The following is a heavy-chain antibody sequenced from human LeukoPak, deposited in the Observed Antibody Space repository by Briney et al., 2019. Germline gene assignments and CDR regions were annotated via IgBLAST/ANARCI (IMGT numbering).Heavy chain of an antibody. Sequence: ASVKVSCRASGYTFTGYYMHWVRQAPGPGLEWMGRINPNSGGTNYAQKFQGRVTMTRDTSISTAYMELSRLRSDDTAVYYCARDQYYYDSSGFSDAFDIWGQGTMVTVSS. J-gene: IGHJ3*02. CDR3: ARDQYYYDSSGFSDAFDI. CDR1: GYTFTGYY. D-gene: IGHD3-22*01. V-gene: IGHV1-2*06. CDR2: INPNSGGT.